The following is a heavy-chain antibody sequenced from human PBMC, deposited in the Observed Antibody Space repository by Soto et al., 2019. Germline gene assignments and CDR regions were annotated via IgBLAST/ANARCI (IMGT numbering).Heavy chain of an antibody. D-gene: IGHD3-10*02. Sequence: PGKGLEWIGYIYHSGRTYYNPSLKSRVTISIDRSKNQFSLKLRSVTAADTSVFFFFQAEDGIRDVRSVSAFLLNRSSDL. J-gene: IGHJ2*01. V-gene: IGHV4-30-2*01. CDR2: IYHSGRT. CDR3: FQAEDGIRDVRSVSAFLLNRSSDL.